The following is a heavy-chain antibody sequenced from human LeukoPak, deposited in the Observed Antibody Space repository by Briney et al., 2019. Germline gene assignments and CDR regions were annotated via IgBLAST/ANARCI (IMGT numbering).Heavy chain of an antibody. CDR3: AREYGSSWQNWFDP. CDR1: GFTFSSYA. V-gene: IGHV4-34*01. CDR2: INHSGST. J-gene: IGHJ5*02. Sequence: GSLRLSCAASGFTFSSYAMSWIRQPPGKGLEWIGEINHSGSTNYNPSLKSRVTISVDTSKNQFSLKLSSVTAADTAVYYCAREYGSSWQNWFDPWGQGTLVTVSS. D-gene: IGHD6-13*01.